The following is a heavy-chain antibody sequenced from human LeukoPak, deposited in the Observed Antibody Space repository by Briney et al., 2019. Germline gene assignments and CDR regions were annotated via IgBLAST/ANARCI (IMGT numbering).Heavy chain of an antibody. CDR1: GGSISSGGYY. J-gene: IGHJ5*02. D-gene: IGHD1-26*01. CDR2: IYHSGST. V-gene: IGHV4-30-2*01. Sequence: SETLSLTCTVSGGSISSGGYYWSCIRPPPGKGLECIGYIYHSGSTYYNPSLKSRVTISVDRSKNQFSLKLSSVTAADTAVYYCARASSIKVGASGGFDPWGQGTLVTVSS. CDR3: ARASSIKVGASGGFDP.